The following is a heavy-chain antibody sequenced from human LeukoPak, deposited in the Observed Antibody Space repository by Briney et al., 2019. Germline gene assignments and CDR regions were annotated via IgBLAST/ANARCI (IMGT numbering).Heavy chain of an antibody. V-gene: IGHV3-21*01. CDR3: ARETGMSTMSY. D-gene: IGHD5-24*01. J-gene: IGHJ4*02. Sequence: PGGSLRLSCAASGFTFNTYSMNWVRQAPGKGLEWVSSISSSSNYIYYADSVKGQFTISRDNAKNSLYLQMNSLRAEDTAVYYCARETGMSTMSYWGQGTLVTVSS. CDR2: ISSSSNYI. CDR1: GFTFNTYS.